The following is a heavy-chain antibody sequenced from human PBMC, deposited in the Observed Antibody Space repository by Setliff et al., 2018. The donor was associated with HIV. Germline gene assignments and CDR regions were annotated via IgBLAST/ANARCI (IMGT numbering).Heavy chain of an antibody. J-gene: IGHJ6*03. CDR2: IRHSGYT. CDR1: GDSISSYY. CDR3: AREFSERSPNPDHYYYYVDV. D-gene: IGHD6-19*01. Sequence: PSETLSLTCTVSGDSISSYYWSWIRQPPGKGLEWIGNIRHSGYTNYNPSLKSRLNMSVDTSNYQISLKLTAVTAADTAVYYCAREFSERSPNPDHYYYYVDVWGKGTTVTVSS. V-gene: IGHV4-59*01.